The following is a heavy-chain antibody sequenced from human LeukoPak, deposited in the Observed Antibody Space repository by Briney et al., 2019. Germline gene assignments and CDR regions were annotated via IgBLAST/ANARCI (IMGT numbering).Heavy chain of an antibody. Sequence: SETLSLTCTVSGDSISNYWWNWIRLPAAKGLEWIGRIHTSGGNNYNPSLRSRVTMSLDTSKNQFSLQLTSVTAADTAVYYCARFPSFYDLSGATNAFDIWGQGTVVIVSS. D-gene: IGHD2-15*01. CDR1: GDSISNYW. CDR2: IHTSGGN. V-gene: IGHV4-4*07. J-gene: IGHJ3*02. CDR3: ARFPSFYDLSGATNAFDI.